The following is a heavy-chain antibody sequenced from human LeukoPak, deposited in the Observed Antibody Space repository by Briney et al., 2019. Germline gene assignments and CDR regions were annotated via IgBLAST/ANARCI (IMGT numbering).Heavy chain of an antibody. Sequence: GGSLRLSCAASGFTFSSYSMNWVRQAPGRGLEWISSIDLSSTYIYYADSVKGRFTISRDNAQNSLYLQLNSLKAEDTAVYYCTRGSYGDYEYWGQGTLVTVSS. CDR1: GFTFSSYS. D-gene: IGHD4-17*01. CDR2: IDLSSTYI. V-gene: IGHV3-21*01. J-gene: IGHJ4*02. CDR3: TRGSYGDYEY.